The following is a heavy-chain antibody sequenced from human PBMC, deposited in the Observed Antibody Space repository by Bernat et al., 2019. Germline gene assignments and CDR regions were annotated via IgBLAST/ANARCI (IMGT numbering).Heavy chain of an antibody. V-gene: IGHV4-39*01. CDR1: GGSISSNSDF. CDR2: ICYSRGT. D-gene: IGHD3-9*01. J-gene: IGHJ4*02. CDR3: ARLKYDILTGYTD. Sequence: QLQLQESGPGLVKPSETLSLICSVSGGSISSNSDFWGWIRQPPGKGLAWIGNICYSRGTYYNPSLKSRVTISVDTSKNQFSLKLSSVTAADTAVYYCARLKYDILTGYTDWGQGTLVTVSS.